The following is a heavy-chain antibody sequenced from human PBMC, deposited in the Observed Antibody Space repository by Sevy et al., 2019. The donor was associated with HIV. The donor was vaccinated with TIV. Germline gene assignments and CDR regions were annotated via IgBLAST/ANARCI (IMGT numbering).Heavy chain of an antibody. CDR3: ARLTGYEPYSYYALDV. Sequence: GESLKISCEGSGYSFTHYWIAWVRQIPGKGLEWMGMIYPGDSDPTYSPSFQGQVTISADESINIAYLQWGRLKASDTAMYYCARLTGYEPYSYYALDVWGQGTTVTVSS. J-gene: IGHJ6*02. CDR2: IYPGDSDP. D-gene: IGHD5-12*01. CDR1: GYSFTHYW. V-gene: IGHV5-51*01.